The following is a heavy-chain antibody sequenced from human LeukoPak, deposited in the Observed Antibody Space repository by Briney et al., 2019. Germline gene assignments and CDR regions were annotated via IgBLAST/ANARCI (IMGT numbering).Heavy chain of an antibody. D-gene: IGHD1-14*01. J-gene: IGHJ4*02. Sequence: SETLSLTCTVSGGSISSGGYYWSWIRQPPGKGLEWIGYIYHSGSTYYNPSLKSRVTISVDRSKNQFSLKLSSVTAADTAVYYCARHFNRGRESKDYWGQGTLVTVSS. CDR1: GGSISSGGYY. CDR2: IYHSGST. V-gene: IGHV4-30-2*01. CDR3: ARHFNRGRESKDY.